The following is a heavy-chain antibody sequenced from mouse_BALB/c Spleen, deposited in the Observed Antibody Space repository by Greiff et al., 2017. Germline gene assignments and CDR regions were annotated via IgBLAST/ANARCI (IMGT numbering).Heavy chain of an antibody. CDR1: GFAFSSYT. V-gene: IGHV5-12-2*01. CDR2: ISNGGGST. Sequence: EVKLVESGGGLVQPGGSLKLSCAASGFAFSSYTMSWVRQTPEKRLEWVAYISNGGGSTYYPDTVKGRFTISRDNAKNTLYLQMSSLKSEDTAMYYCARLGVRYAMDYWGQGTSVTVSS. CDR3: ARLGVRYAMDY. D-gene: IGHD2-14*01. J-gene: IGHJ4*01.